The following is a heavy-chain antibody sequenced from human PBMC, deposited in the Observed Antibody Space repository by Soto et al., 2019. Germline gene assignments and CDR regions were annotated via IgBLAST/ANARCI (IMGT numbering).Heavy chain of an antibody. Sequence: PGESLKISCKGSGYSFTTYWIGWVRQMPGKGLEWFGIIYPGVSTTTYSPSFQGQVSISADKSISTAYLQWSSLKASDTAMYYCARSRTYYYDSSGYWVGMDVWGQGALVTVSS. CDR1: GYSFTTYW. V-gene: IGHV5-51*01. J-gene: IGHJ4*02. CDR2: IYPGVSTT. CDR3: ARSRTYYYDSSGYWVGMDV. D-gene: IGHD3-22*01.